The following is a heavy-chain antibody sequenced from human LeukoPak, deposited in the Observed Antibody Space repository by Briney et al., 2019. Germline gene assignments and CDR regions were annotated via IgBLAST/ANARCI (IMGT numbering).Heavy chain of an antibody. CDR2: IYSGGST. CDR1: GFTVSSNY. D-gene: IGHD3-9*01. Sequence: GGSLRLSCAASGFTVSSNYMSWVRQAPGKGLEWVSVIYSGGSTYYADSVKGRFTISRHNSKNTLYLQMNSLRAEDTAVYYCAWRGYDILTGYYIDYWGQGTLVTVSS. CDR3: AWRGYDILTGYYIDY. J-gene: IGHJ4*02. V-gene: IGHV3-53*04.